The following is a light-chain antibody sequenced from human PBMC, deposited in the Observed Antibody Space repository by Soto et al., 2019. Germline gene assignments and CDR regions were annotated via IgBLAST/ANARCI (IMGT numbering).Light chain of an antibody. CDR3: QQLNSYPFT. CDR1: QGISSY. CDR2: AAS. V-gene: IGKV1-9*01. Sequence: IQLTQSPSSLSASVGDRVTITCRASQGISSYLAWYQQKPGEAPKLLIYAASILEIGVPSRFSGSGSGTDFTLTSSSLQPEDYATYYCQQLNSYPFTFGPGAKVDIK. J-gene: IGKJ3*01.